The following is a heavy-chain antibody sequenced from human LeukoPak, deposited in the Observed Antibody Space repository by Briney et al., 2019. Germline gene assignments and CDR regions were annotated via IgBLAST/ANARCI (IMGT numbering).Heavy chain of an antibody. D-gene: IGHD2-2*01. Sequence: SETLTLTCTVSGGSISSYYWSWIRQPAGKGLEWIGRIYTSGSTNYNPSLKSRVTMSVDTSKNQCSLKLSSVTAADTAVYYCARDNDGVPAALNNWFDPWGQGTLVTVSS. CDR3: ARDNDGVPAALNNWFDP. J-gene: IGHJ5*02. CDR1: GGSISSYY. V-gene: IGHV4-4*07. CDR2: IYTSGST.